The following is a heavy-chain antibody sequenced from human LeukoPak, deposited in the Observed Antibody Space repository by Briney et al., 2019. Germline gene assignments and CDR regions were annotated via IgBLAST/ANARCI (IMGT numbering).Heavy chain of an antibody. CDR2: INHSGGT. CDR1: GGSLSGYY. J-gene: IGHJ6*02. Sequence: SETLSLTCALYGGSLSGYYWSWIRQPPGKGLEWIGEINHSGGTNYNPSLKSRVTISVDTSKNQFSLKLSSVTAADTAVYYCARGFTMIDVWGQGTTVTVSS. CDR3: ARGFTMIDV. V-gene: IGHV4-34*01. D-gene: IGHD3-22*01.